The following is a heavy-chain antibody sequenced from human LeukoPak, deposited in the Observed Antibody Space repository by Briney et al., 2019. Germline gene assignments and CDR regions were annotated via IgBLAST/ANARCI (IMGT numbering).Heavy chain of an antibody. CDR3: AKATVTLPTPFDY. Sequence: GGSLRLSCAASGFTFSSYSMNWVRQAPGKGLEWVSSISSSSSYIYYADSVKGRFTISRDNSKNTLYLQMNSLRAEDTAVYYCAKATVTLPTPFDYWGQGTLVTVSS. J-gene: IGHJ4*02. D-gene: IGHD4-17*01. CDR2: ISSSSSYI. V-gene: IGHV3-21*01. CDR1: GFTFSSYS.